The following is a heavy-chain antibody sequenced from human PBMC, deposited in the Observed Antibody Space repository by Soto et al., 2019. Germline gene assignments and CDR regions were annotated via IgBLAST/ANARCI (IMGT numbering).Heavy chain of an antibody. Sequence: QLQLQESGPGLVKPSETLSLTCTVSGGSISSSSYYWGWIRQPPGKGLEWIGSIYYSGCTYYNPSLKSRVTISVDTSKNQFSLKLSAVTAADTAVYYCARHTYSSSFYGDLGFFDYWGQVPLVTVSS. CDR1: GGSISSSSYY. V-gene: IGHV4-39*01. D-gene: IGHD6-6*01. CDR2: IYYSGCT. CDR3: ARHTYSSSFYGDLGFFDY. J-gene: IGHJ4*02.